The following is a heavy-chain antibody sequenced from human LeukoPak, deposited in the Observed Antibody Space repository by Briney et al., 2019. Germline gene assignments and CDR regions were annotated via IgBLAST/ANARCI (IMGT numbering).Heavy chain of an antibody. J-gene: IGHJ6*04. Sequence: PGGSLRLSCAASGFTFGSYEMNWVRQAPGKGLEWVSYISSGSTIYYADSVKGRFTISRDNAKNSLYLQMNSLRAEDTAVYYCAELGITMIGGVWGKGTTVTISS. CDR3: AELGITMIGGV. D-gene: IGHD3-10*02. CDR2: ISSGSTI. CDR1: GFTFGSYE. V-gene: IGHV3-48*03.